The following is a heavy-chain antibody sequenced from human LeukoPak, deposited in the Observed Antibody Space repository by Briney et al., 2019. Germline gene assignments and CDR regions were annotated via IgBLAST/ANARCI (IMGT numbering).Heavy chain of an antibody. CDR1: GFTFSNYA. J-gene: IGHJ4*02. V-gene: IGHV3-23*01. CDR3: AKTPDYCTNGVCYTLHYFVY. Sequence: GGSLRLSCAASGFTFSNYAMTWVRQAPGKGLEWVSTISGGGDSTYYADSVRGRFTISRDDSKSTLYLQMNSLRAEDTAVYYCAKTPDYCTNGVCYTLHYFVYWGQGTLVTVSS. D-gene: IGHD2-8*01. CDR2: ISGGGDST.